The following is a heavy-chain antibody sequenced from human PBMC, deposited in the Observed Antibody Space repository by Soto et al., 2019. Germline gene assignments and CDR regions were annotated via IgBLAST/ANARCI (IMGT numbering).Heavy chain of an antibody. J-gene: IGHJ5*02. V-gene: IGHV3-53*02. D-gene: IGHD3-3*01. CDR1: GFTVSSNY. CDR2: INSGGST. CDR3: ARDRGSGYSS. Sequence: EVQLVETGGGLIQPGGSLRLSCAASGFTVSSNYMNWVRQAPGKGLEWVSVINSGGSTYYADAVKGRFTISRHNSNNTLYLQMNSLRAEDTAVYYCARDRGSGYSSWGQGTLVTVSS.